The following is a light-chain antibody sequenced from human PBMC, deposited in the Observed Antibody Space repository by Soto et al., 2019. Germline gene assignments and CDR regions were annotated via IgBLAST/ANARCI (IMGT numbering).Light chain of an antibody. CDR1: QGIRNE. J-gene: IGKJ4*01. CDR2: AAS. Sequence: ILMTQSPSSLSASVGYRFTITCRASQGIRNELSWYQQKPGKAPKFLIFAASNLQSGVPSRFSGSGSGTDFTLTISSLQPEDFATYFCLQDDDYPFTFGGGTTVDIK. V-gene: IGKV1-6*01. CDR3: LQDDDYPFT.